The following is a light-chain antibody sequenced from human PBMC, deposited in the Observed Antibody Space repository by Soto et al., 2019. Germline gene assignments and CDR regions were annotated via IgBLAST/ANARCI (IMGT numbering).Light chain of an antibody. CDR1: QSVSTN. CDR2: DAS. CDR3: HSYDKWPPGT. V-gene: IGKV3D-15*01. Sequence: EIVMTQFPATLSKSPVESDTLSCRASQSVSTNLAWYQQKPGQAPRLLIFDASARAVDNPGRFSGSGSGTEFTLTISSLQPEDFAVYFCHSYDKWPPGTFGQGTKVDIK. J-gene: IGKJ1*01.